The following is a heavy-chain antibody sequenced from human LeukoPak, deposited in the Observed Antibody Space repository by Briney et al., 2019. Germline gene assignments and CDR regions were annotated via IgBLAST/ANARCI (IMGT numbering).Heavy chain of an antibody. CDR2: INSDGSST. Sequence: GGSLRLSCAASGFTFSSYAMNWVRQAPGKGLVWVSRINSDGSSTSYADSVKGRFTISRDNAKNTLYLQMNSLRAEDTAVYHCARAPVVVATTHYYYYGMDVWGKGTTVTVSS. V-gene: IGHV3-74*01. J-gene: IGHJ6*04. D-gene: IGHD2-15*01. CDR3: ARAPVVVATTHYYYYGMDV. CDR1: GFTFSSYA.